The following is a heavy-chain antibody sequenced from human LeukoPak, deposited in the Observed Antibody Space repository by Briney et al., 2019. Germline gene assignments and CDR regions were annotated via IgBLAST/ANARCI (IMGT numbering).Heavy chain of an antibody. J-gene: IGHJ3*02. CDR2: INPNSGGT. CDR1: GYTFTGYY. Sequence: ASVKVSCKASGYTFTGYYMHWVRQAPGQGLEWMGWINPNSGGTNYAQKFQGRVTMTRDTSISTAYMELSRLRSDDTAVYYYAREFSSWYGKGGAFDIWGQGTMVTVSS. D-gene: IGHD6-13*01. CDR3: AREFSSWYGKGGAFDI. V-gene: IGHV1-2*02.